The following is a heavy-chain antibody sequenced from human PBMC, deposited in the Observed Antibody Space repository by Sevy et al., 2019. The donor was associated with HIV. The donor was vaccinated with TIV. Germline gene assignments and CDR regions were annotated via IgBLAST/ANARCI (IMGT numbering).Heavy chain of an antibody. J-gene: IGHJ4*02. V-gene: IGHV3-23*01. CDR1: GFTFSSYA. D-gene: IGHD2-15*01. Sequence: GGSLRLSCAASGFTFSSYAMSWVRQAPGKGLEWVSAISGSGGRTYYADSVKGRFPISRDNSKNTLNLQMNSLRAEDTAVYYCAKEDCTGGSCYGGFDSWGQGTLVTVSS. CDR3: AKEDCTGGSCYGGFDS. CDR2: ISGSGGRT.